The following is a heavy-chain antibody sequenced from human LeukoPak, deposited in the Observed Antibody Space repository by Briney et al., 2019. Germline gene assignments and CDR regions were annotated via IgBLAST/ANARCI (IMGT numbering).Heavy chain of an antibody. V-gene: IGHV1-2*02. CDR3: ARDQEQWLPPDLSYNWFDP. Sequence: ASVKVSCKASGYTFTGYYMHWVRRAPGQGLEWMGWINPNSGGTNYAQKFQGRVTMTRDTSISTAYMELSRLRSDDTAVYYCARDQEQWLPPDLSYNWFDPWGQGTLVTVSS. J-gene: IGHJ5*02. CDR1: GYTFTGYY. D-gene: IGHD6-19*01. CDR2: INPNSGGT.